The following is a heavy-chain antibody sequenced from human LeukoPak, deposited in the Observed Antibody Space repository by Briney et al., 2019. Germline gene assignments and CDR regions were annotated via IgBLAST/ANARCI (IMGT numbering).Heavy chain of an antibody. Sequence: GGSLRLSCAASGFIFNDYDMHWVRQAPGKGLEWVGFIRSKAYGGTTEYAASVKGRFTISRDDSKSIAYLQMNSLKTEDTAVYYCTRLPSGFSFDYWGQGTLVTVSS. J-gene: IGHJ4*02. CDR1: GFIFNDYD. D-gene: IGHD6-19*01. V-gene: IGHV3-49*04. CDR2: IRSKAYGGTT. CDR3: TRLPSGFSFDY.